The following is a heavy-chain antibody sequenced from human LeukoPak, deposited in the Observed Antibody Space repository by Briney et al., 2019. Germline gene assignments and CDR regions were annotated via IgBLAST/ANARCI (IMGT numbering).Heavy chain of an antibody. Sequence: GGSLRLSCAASGFTFSSYGMHWVRQAPGKGLEWVAVIWYDGSNKYYADSVKGRFTISRGNSKNTLYLQMNSLRAEDTAVYYCARDRYSYGSRDFDYWGQGTLVTVSS. CDR1: GFTFSSYG. D-gene: IGHD5-18*01. CDR3: ARDRYSYGSRDFDY. CDR2: IWYDGSNK. V-gene: IGHV3-33*01. J-gene: IGHJ4*02.